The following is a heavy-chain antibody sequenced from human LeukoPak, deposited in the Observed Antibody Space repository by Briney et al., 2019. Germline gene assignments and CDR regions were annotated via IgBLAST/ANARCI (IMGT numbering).Heavy chain of an antibody. CDR3: ARVKAGKLELRRGFDY. D-gene: IGHD1-7*01. J-gene: IGHJ4*02. Sequence: ASVKVSCKASGYTFTGYDINWARQATGQGLEWMGWMNPNSGNTGYAQKFQGRVTMTRNTSISTAYMELSSLRSEDTAVYYCARVKAGKLELRRGFDYWGQGTLVTVSS. V-gene: IGHV1-8*01. CDR1: GYTFTGYD. CDR2: MNPNSGNT.